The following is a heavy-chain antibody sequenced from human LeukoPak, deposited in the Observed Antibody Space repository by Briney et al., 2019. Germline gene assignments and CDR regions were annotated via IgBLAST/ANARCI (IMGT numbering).Heavy chain of an antibody. J-gene: IGHJ4*02. Sequence: PGGSLRLSCAASGFTFSSYWMSWVRQAPGKGLEWVANIKKDGSEKYYVDSVKGRFTISRDNSKNTLYLQMNSLRAEDTAVYYCAKDDYYDTSGYRDWGQGTLVTVSS. CDR1: GFTFSSYW. CDR3: AKDDYYDTSGYRD. D-gene: IGHD3-22*01. V-gene: IGHV3-7*01. CDR2: IKKDGSEK.